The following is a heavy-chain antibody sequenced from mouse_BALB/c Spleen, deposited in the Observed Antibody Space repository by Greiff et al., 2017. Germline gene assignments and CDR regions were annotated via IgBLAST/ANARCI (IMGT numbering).Heavy chain of an antibody. CDR3: ARRSTMITTYAMDY. Sequence: EVQGVESGGGLVKPGGSLKLSCAASGFTFSSYAMSWVRQSPEKRLEWVAEISSGGSYTYYPDTVTGRFTISRDNAKNTLYLEMSSLRSEDTAMYYCARRSTMITTYAMDYWGQGTSVTVSS. CDR2: ISSGGSYT. CDR1: GFTFSSYA. D-gene: IGHD2-4*01. J-gene: IGHJ4*01. V-gene: IGHV5-9-4*01.